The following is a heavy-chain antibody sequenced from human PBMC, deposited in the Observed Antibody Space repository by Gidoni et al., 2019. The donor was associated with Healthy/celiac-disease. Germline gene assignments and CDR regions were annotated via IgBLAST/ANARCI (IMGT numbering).Heavy chain of an antibody. CDR1: GFTFSRYA. Sequence: EVQLLEAGGGLVQPGGSLRLSCAASGFTFSRYAMSWVRQAPGKGLGWVSAISGIGGSTYYADSVKGRFPISRDNSKNTLYLQMNSLRAEDTAVYYCAKVQYYYDSSGYYFGYWGQGTLVTVSS. V-gene: IGHV3-23*01. D-gene: IGHD3-22*01. CDR3: AKVQYYYDSSGYYFGY. CDR2: ISGIGGST. J-gene: IGHJ4*02.